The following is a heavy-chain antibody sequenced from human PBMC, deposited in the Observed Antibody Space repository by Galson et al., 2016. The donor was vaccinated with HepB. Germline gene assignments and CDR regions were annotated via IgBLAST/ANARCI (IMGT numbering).Heavy chain of an antibody. CDR2: ISSSASSK. Sequence: SLRLSCAGSGVTFSSSSMSWVRQAPGKGLEWISFISSSASSKYYSDSVKGRFTVSRDNGNNSVYLQMNSLRAEDTAVYYCARGRFGGSGSGPANPILDNWFDPWGQGTLVTVSS. D-gene: IGHD3-10*01. V-gene: IGHV3-48*04. CDR1: GVTFSSSS. J-gene: IGHJ5*02. CDR3: ARGRFGGSGSGPANPILDNWFDP.